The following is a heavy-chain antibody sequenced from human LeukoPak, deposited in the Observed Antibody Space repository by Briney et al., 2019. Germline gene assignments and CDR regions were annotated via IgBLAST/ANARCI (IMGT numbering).Heavy chain of an antibody. CDR2: IRNKANSHTT. V-gene: IGHV3-72*01. J-gene: IGHJ4*02. CDR1: GFTFSDHY. Sequence: GGSLRLSCAASGFTFSDHYMDWVRLAPGKGLEWVGRIRNKANSHTTEYAASVKGRFTISRDDSKNSLYLQMNSLKTEDTAVYYCARVCSSISCYGGNFDYWGQGTLVTVSS. D-gene: IGHD2-2*01. CDR3: ARVCSSISCYGGNFDY.